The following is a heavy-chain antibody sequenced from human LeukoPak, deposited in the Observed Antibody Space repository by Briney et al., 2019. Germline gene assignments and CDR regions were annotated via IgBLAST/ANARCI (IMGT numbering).Heavy chain of an antibody. CDR2: ISSGSSYI. V-gene: IGHV3-21*01. J-gene: IGHJ6*02. Sequence: GGSLRLSCAASGFTFSSYSMSWVRQAPGKGLEWVSSISSGSSYIYYADSVKGRFTISRDNAKNSLYLQMNSLRAEDTAVYYCARSQGLYYYYAMDVWGQGTTVTVSS. CDR3: ARSQGLYYYYAMDV. CDR1: GFTFSSYS.